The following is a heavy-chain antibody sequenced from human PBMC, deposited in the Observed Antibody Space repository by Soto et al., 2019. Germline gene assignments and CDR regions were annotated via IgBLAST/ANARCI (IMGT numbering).Heavy chain of an antibody. Sequence: LTLSGAACGLTFIISGMHRVRQTTDKGLEWVAVISYDGSNKYYADSVKGRFTISRDNSKNTLYLQMNSLRAGDTAVYYCAKGSGEHYYYYMDVWGKGTTVTVSS. CDR2: ISYDGSNK. V-gene: IGHV3-30*18. CDR3: AKGSGEHYYYYMDV. CDR1: GLTFIISG. J-gene: IGHJ6*03. D-gene: IGHD3-10*01.